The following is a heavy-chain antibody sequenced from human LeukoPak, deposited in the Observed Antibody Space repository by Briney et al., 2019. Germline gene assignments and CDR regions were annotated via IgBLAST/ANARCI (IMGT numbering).Heavy chain of an antibody. CDR1: GFAFSSYA. D-gene: IGHD3-9*01. J-gene: IGHJ3*02. CDR3: AKVKGLDDILTGYYESVGAFDI. V-gene: IGHV3-23*01. Sequence: PGGSLRLSCAASGFAFSSYAMSWVRQAPGKGLEWVSAISGSGGSTYYADSVKGRFTISRDNSKNTLYLQMNSLRAEDTAVYYCAKVKGLDDILTGYYESVGAFDIWGQGTMVTVSS. CDR2: ISGSGGST.